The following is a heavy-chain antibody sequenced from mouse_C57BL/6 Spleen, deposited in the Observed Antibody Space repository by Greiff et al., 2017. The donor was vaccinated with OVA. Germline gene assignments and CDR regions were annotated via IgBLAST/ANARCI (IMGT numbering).Heavy chain of an antibody. CDR3: ARGSFTTRGYFDY. D-gene: IGHD1-1*01. CDR1: GFTFSSYA. V-gene: IGHV5-4*01. J-gene: IGHJ2*01. CDR2: ISDGGSYT. Sequence: EVQLQQSGGGLVKPGGSLKLSCAASGFTFSSYAMSWVRQTPEKRLEWVATISDGGSYTYYPDNVKGRFTISRDNAKNNLYLQMSHLKSEDTAMDYCARGSFTTRGYFDYWGQGTTLTVSS.